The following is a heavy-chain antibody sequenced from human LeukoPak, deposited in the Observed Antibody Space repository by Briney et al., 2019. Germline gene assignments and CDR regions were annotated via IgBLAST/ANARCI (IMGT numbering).Heavy chain of an antibody. D-gene: IGHD6-19*01. Sequence: KSGGSLRLSCAASGFTFSKAWMTWVRQAPGKGLEWVDRIKSNTEGGTTEYAAPVKGRFTISRDDSKNTLSLQMNSLKTEDTAVYYCTTGAGTYSSAWPDYWGQGTLVTVSS. CDR3: TTGAGTYSSAWPDY. CDR1: GFTFSKAW. CDR2: IKSNTEGGTT. V-gene: IGHV3-15*01. J-gene: IGHJ4*02.